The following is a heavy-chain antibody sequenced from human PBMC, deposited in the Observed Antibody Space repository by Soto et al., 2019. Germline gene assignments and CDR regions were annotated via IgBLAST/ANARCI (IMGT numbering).Heavy chain of an antibody. J-gene: IGHJ4*02. CDR3: ARGRYGDY. D-gene: IGHD1-1*01. Sequence: QVHLVQSGAEVKKPGASVKVSCKASGYTFTSYGITWVRQAPGQGLEWMGWISAHNGNTDYAQKLQGRVIVTRDTSTSTAYMELRSLISDDTAAYYCARGRYGDYWGQGALVTVSS. CDR2: ISAHNGNT. V-gene: IGHV1-18*01. CDR1: GYTFTSYG.